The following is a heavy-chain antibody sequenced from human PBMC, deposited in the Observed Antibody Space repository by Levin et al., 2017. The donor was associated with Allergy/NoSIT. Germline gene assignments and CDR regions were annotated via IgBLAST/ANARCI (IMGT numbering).Heavy chain of an antibody. CDR2: ISGSGGST. CDR1: GFTFSSYA. Sequence: GGSLRLSCAASGFTFSSYAMSWVRQAPGKGLEWVSAISGSGGSTYYADSVKGRFTISRDNSKNTLYLQMNSLRAEDTAVYYCANSPRKPHGLWFGELSPFDYWGQGTLVTVSS. CDR3: ANSPRKPHGLWFGELSPFDY. V-gene: IGHV3-23*01. J-gene: IGHJ4*02. D-gene: IGHD3-10*01.